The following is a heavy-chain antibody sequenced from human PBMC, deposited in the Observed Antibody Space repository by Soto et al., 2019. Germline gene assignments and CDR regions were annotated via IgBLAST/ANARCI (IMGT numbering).Heavy chain of an antibody. J-gene: IGHJ3*02. Sequence: DVQLAESGGGLVXXXXXXXXSCAASGFXFSSYEMNWVRQAPGKGLEWVVYISSRGGNIYYADSVRGRFTISRDNAENSLHLQMNSLTAEDTAVYYCARSQTTRGFDIWGQGTMVIVSS. CDR3: ARSQTTRGFDI. CDR2: ISSRGGNI. CDR1: GFXFSSYE. V-gene: IGHV3-48*03. D-gene: IGHD1-1*01.